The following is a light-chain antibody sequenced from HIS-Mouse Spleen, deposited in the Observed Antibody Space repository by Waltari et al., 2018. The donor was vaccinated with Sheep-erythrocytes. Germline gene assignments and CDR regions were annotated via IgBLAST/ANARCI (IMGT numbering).Light chain of an antibody. J-gene: IGLJ1*01. CDR3: CSYAGSYNHV. Sequence: QSALTQPRSVSGSPGQSVTISCTGTSSDVGGYNYVSWYQQPPGKAPKLMIYDVSKRPPGVPDLFSGSKSGNTASLTISGLQAEDEADYSCCSYAGSYNHVFATGTKVTVL. V-gene: IGLV2-11*01. CDR2: DVS. CDR1: SSDVGGYNY.